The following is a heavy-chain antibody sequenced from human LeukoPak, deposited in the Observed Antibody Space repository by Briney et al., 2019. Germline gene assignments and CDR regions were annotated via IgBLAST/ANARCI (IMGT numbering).Heavy chain of an antibody. CDR1: GYTFTGYY. CDR3: ARDKNSSSWHTNWFDP. J-gene: IGHJ5*02. V-gene: IGHV1-2*02. CDR2: INPNSGGT. Sequence: ASVKVSCKASGYTFTGYYMHWVRQAPGQGLEWMGWINPNSGGTNYAQKFQGRVTMTRDTSISTAYMELSRLRSDDTAVYYCARDKNSSSWHTNWFDPWGQGTLVTVSS. D-gene: IGHD6-13*01.